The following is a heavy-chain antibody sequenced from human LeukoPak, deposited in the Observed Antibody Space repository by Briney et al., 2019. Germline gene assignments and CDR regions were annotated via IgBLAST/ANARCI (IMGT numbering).Heavy chain of an antibody. CDR2: IYYSGST. V-gene: IGHV4-59*01. J-gene: IGHJ3*02. Sequence: PSETLSLTCTVSGGSISSYYWSWIRQPPGKGLEWIGYIYYSGSTNYNPSLKSRVTISVDTSKNQFSLKLSSVTAADTAVYFRATLGSSSTAGAFDIWGQGTMVNVSS. CDR3: ATLGSSSTAGAFDI. D-gene: IGHD2-2*01. CDR1: GGSISSYY.